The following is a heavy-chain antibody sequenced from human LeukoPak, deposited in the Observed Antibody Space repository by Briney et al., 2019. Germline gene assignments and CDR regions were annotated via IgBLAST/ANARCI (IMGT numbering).Heavy chain of an antibody. J-gene: IGHJ4*02. CDR1: GFTVSSNY. V-gene: IGHV3-53*01. Sequence: PGGSLRLSCAASGFTVSSNYMSWVRQAPGKGLEWVSVIYSDGRIHSADSVKGRFTISRDDSKNTLSLQTNSLRAEDTAVYYCARESGYSYGLAGFFDYWGQGTLVTVSS. D-gene: IGHD5-18*01. CDR3: ARESGYSYGLAGFFDY. CDR2: IYSDGRI.